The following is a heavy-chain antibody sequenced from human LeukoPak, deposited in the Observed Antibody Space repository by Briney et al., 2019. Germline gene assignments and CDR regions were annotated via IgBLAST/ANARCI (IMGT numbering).Heavy chain of an antibody. CDR1: GYTFTSHY. J-gene: IGHJ4*02. Sequence: ASVKVSCKASGYTFTSHYIHWVRQAPGQGLAWMGVMNPNGGSTSHSQKFQGRVTMTRDMSTNTAYMELSSLRSEDTAVYYCARDLMEQATMAPDYWGQGTLVTVSS. CDR2: MNPNGGST. CDR3: ARDLMEQATMAPDY. D-gene: IGHD5-24*01. V-gene: IGHV1-46*01.